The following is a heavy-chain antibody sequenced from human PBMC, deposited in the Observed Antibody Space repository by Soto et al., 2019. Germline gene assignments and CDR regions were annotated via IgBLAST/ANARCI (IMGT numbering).Heavy chain of an antibody. V-gene: IGHV2-5*01. J-gene: IGHJ4*02. CDR3: AHRNTRSSWNYVIFDY. CDR2: IYWHDDR. Sequence: GSGPTLVNPTQTLTLTCNFSGFSLSTSGVGVGWIRQPPGKALEWLALIYWHDDRRYNPSLKSRVAITKDTSKNQVVLTMSNMDPVDTGTYYCAHRNTRSSWNYVIFDYWGQGTLVTVSS. D-gene: IGHD3-16*01. CDR1: GFSLSTSGVG.